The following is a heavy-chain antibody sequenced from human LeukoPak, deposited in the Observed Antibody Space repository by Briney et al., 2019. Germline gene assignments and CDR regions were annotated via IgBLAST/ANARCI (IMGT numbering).Heavy chain of an antibody. V-gene: IGHV2-5*01. CDR2: IYWNDDK. CDR3: ARTKPEQWLVAFDH. J-gene: IGHJ4*02. CDR1: EFSLSSSGVG. Sequence: SGPTLVNPTQTLTLTCTFSEFSLSSSGVGVGWIRQPPGKALEWLALIYWNDDKRQSSSLKSRLTVIKDTSKNQVVLTLTNMDPVDTATYYCARTKPEQWLVAFDHWGQGTLVTVSS. D-gene: IGHD6-19*01.